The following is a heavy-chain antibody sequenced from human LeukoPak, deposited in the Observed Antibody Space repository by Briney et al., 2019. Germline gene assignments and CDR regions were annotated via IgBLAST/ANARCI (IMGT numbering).Heavy chain of an antibody. Sequence: ASVKVSCKVSGYTLSELCMHWVRQAPGKGLEWMGGCNPEDGETIYAQKFQARVTMTEDTSTDTAYMELSSLRSEDTAVYYCARGPPITIRAWVNWYFDLWGRGTLVTVSS. CDR3: ARGPPITIRAWVNWYFDL. V-gene: IGHV1-24*01. J-gene: IGHJ2*01. CDR2: CNPEDGET. D-gene: IGHD3-3*01. CDR1: GYTLSELC.